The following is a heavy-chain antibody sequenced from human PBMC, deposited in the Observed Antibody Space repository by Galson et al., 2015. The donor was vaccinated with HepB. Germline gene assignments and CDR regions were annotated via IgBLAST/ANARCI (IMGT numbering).Heavy chain of an antibody. CDR2: IYYSGST. J-gene: IGHJ4*02. D-gene: IGHD3-9*01. V-gene: IGHV4-59*01. CDR1: GGSISSYY. Sequence: TLSLTCTVSGGSISSYYWSWIRQPPGKGLEWIGYIYYSGSTNYSPSLKSRVTISVDTSKNQFSLKLSSVTAADTAVYYCARGNLRYFDSGFDYWGQGTLVTVSP. CDR3: ARGNLRYFDSGFDY.